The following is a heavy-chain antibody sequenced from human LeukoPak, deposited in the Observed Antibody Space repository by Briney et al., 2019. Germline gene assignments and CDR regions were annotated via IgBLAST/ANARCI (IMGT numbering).Heavy chain of an antibody. CDR2: IFHTGDT. Sequence: PSETLSLTCSVSGGSITDSYWSWIRQPPGKGLEWIGYIFHTGDTNSNPSLKSRVTVSLDTSKNQFSLRLTSVTAADTAVYYCARHPFATPFDYWGLGILVTVSS. V-gene: IGHV4-59*08. J-gene: IGHJ4*02. CDR1: GGSITDSY. CDR3: ARHPFATPFDY. D-gene: IGHD2-15*01.